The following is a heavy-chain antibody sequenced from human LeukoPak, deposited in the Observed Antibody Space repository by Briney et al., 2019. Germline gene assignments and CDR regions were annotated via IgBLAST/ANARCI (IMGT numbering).Heavy chain of an antibody. CDR3: ARSSGSSDYGN. V-gene: IGHV4-39*07. Sequence: SETLSLTCTVSGGSISSGSYYWGWIRQPPGKGLEWIGSLYYSGSTSYNPSLESRVTISRDTSKNQFSLRLNSVTAGDTAVYYCARSSGSSDYGNWGQGTLVTVSS. CDR2: LYYSGST. J-gene: IGHJ4*02. CDR1: GGSISSGSYY. D-gene: IGHD4-17*01.